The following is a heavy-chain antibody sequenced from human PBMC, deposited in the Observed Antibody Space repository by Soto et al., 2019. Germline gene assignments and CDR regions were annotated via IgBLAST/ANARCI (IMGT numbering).Heavy chain of an antibody. CDR2: IIPIFGTA. Sequence: SVKVSCKASGCTFSSYAISWVRQAPGQGLEWMGGIIPIFGTANYAQKFQGRVTITADKSTSTAYMELSSLRSEDTAVYYCASWRVGDNKEFEYWGQGTLVNVSS. CDR3: ASWRVGDNKEFEY. J-gene: IGHJ4*02. D-gene: IGHD1-26*01. V-gene: IGHV1-69*06. CDR1: GCTFSSYA.